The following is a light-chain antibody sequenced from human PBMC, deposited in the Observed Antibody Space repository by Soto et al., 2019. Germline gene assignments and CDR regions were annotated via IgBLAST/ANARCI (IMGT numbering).Light chain of an antibody. CDR2: KDT. CDR3: QSADSSGTYYV. J-gene: IGLJ1*01. CDR1: ALPKQY. V-gene: IGLV3-25*02. Sequence: SYELTQPPSVSVPPGQTARITCSGDALPKQYAYWYQQKPGQAPVMLIYKDTEGPSGIPERFSGSSSGTTVTLTISGVQAEDEADYYCQSADSSGTYYVFGTGTKVTVL.